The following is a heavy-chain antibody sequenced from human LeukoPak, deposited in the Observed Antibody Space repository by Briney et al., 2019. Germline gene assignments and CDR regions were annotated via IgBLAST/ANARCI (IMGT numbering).Heavy chain of an antibody. Sequence: GGSLRLSRVASGFILRDHYTDWVRQAPGKGLEWVGRSRSKAKSYTTEYAASEKGRFTFSRDDSKDSLYLQMNSLKTEDTAVYYCVRGRSTNGRTYFDFRGQGTLVTVSS. CDR3: VRGRSTNGRTYFDF. V-gene: IGHV3-72*01. CDR2: SRSKAKSYTT. J-gene: IGHJ4*02. CDR1: GFILRDHY. D-gene: IGHD2-8*01.